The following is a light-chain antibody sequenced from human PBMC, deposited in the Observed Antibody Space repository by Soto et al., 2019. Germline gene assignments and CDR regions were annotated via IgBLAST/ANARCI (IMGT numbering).Light chain of an antibody. V-gene: IGKV3-15*01. J-gene: IGKJ5*01. CDR1: QSVSSN. Sequence: EIVMTQSPATLSVSPGERATLSCRASQSVSSNLAWYQQKPGQAPRLLIYGASTRATGIPARFSGSGSGTDFTLTSSRLEPEDFAVYYCQQYGSSLVTFGQGTRLEIK. CDR2: GAS. CDR3: QQYGSSLVT.